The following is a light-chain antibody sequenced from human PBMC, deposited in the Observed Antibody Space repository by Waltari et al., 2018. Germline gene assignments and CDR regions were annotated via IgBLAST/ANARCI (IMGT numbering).Light chain of an antibody. J-gene: IGLJ2*01. CDR3: QSYDSSLSGSV. CDR1: SSNIGAGYG. CDR2: GNS. Sequence: QSVLTPPPSVSGAPGQRVTISCTGSSSNIGAGYGVHWHQQLPGTAPQLLTYGNSNRPSGFPDRFSGSKSGTSPSLAITGLQAEDEADYYCQSYDSSLSGSVFGGGTKLTVL. V-gene: IGLV1-40*01.